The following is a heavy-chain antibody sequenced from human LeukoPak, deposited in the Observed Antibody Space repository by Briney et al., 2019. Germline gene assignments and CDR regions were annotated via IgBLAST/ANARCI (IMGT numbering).Heavy chain of an antibody. CDR1: GGTFSSYA. D-gene: IGHD3-3*01. V-gene: IGHV1-69*13. CDR3: ARDHTYYDFWSGYDYYGMDV. CDR2: IIPIFGTA. Sequence: ASVKVSCKASGGTFSSYAISWVRQAPGQGLEWMGGIIPIFGTANYAQKFQGRVTITADESTSTAYMELSSLRSEDTAVYYCARDHTYYDFWSGYDYYGMDVWGQGTTVTVSS. J-gene: IGHJ6*02.